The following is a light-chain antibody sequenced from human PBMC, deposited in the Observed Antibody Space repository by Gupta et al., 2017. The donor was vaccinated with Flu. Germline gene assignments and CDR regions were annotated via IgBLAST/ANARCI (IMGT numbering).Light chain of an antibody. Sequence: DIVMTQSPDSLAVSLGERATINGKSRQSILYTSNNKTYLAWYQQKPGQPPKLIIYWASTREYGVPDGFSGSGSGTDFTLTIGSLQDEDVAVYYCQQYYTTHSFGGGTKVEIK. J-gene: IGKJ4*01. V-gene: IGKV4-1*01. CDR3: QQYYTTHS. CDR2: WAS. CDR1: QSILYTSNNKTY.